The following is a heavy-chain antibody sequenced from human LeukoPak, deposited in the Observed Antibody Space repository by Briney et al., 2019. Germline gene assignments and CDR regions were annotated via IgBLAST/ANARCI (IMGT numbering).Heavy chain of an antibody. CDR2: IYYSGST. V-gene: IGHV4-30-4*02. CDR1: GGSISSGDYY. CDR3: ARADWNYGSDY. J-gene: IGHJ4*02. D-gene: IGHD1-7*01. Sequence: PSETLSLTCTVSGGSISSGDYYWSWIRRPPGKGLEWIGYIYYSGSTYYNPSLKSRVTISVDTSKNQFSLKLSSVTAADTAVYYCARADWNYGSDYWGQGTLVTVSS.